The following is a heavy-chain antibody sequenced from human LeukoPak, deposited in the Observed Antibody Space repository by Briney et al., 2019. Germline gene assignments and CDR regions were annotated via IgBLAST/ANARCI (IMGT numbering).Heavy chain of an antibody. CDR2: ISSSSSYI. J-gene: IGHJ4*02. CDR1: GFTFSSYS. V-gene: IGHV3-21*01. CDR3: ARTEYSSGWYDY. Sequence: GGSLRLSCAASGFTFSSYSMNWVRQAPGEGLEWVSSISSSSSYIYYADSVKGRFTISRDNAKNSLYLQMNSLRADDTAVYYCARTEYSSGWYDYWGQGTLVTVSS. D-gene: IGHD6-19*01.